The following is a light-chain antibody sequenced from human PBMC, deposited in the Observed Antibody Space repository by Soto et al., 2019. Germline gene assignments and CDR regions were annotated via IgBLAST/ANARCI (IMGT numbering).Light chain of an antibody. CDR3: AAWDDSLNGVV. V-gene: IGLV1-44*01. Sequence: QPVLTQPPSASGTPGQRVTISCYGSISNIGSNPVSWYQQLPGTAPKLLMYSNDQRPSGVPERFSASKSGTSASLAISGLQSEDEADYHCAAWDDSLNGVVFGGGTKLTVL. J-gene: IGLJ2*01. CDR2: SND. CDR1: ISNIGSNP.